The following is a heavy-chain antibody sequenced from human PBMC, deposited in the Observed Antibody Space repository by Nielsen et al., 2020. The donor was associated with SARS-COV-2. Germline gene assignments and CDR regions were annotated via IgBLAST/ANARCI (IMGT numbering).Heavy chain of an antibody. CDR3: AGRFLEWLGDYGMDV. Sequence: GGSLRLSCAASGFTFSSYWMHWVRQAPGKGLVWVSRINSDGSSTSYADPVKGRFTISRDNAKNTLYLQMNSLRAEDTAVYYCAGRFLEWLGDYGMDVWGQGTTVTVSS. CDR1: GFTFSSYW. CDR2: INSDGSST. V-gene: IGHV3-74*01. D-gene: IGHD3-3*01. J-gene: IGHJ6*02.